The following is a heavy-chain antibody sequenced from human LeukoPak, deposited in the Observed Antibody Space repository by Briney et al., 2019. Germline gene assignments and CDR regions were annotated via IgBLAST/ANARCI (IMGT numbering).Heavy chain of an antibody. D-gene: IGHD3-10*01. CDR3: ARAPGYGSGSFHYYMDV. CDR2: TYYSGST. CDR1: GGSISSHY. J-gene: IGHJ6*03. V-gene: IGHV4-59*11. Sequence: SETLSLTCTVSGGSISSHYWSWLRQPPGKGLEWIGYTYYSGSTNYNPSLKSRVTISVDTSKNQFSLKLSSVTAADTAVYYCARAPGYGSGSFHYYMDVWGKGTTVTVSS.